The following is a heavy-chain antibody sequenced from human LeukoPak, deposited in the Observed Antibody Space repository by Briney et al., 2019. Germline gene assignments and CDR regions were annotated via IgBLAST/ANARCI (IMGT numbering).Heavy chain of an antibody. CDR2: ISASGNT. CDR1: GASIPSSYY. V-gene: IGHV4-4*09. D-gene: IGHD1-26*01. Sequence: SETLSLTCTVSGASIPSSYYWSWIRQPPGKGLECIEYISASGNTNYNPSLKSRVTISVDTSKSQFSLNLSSVTAADTAIYYCARLTGGGSYWGYFDYWGQGNLVTVSS. J-gene: IGHJ4*02. CDR3: ARLTGGGSYWGYFDY.